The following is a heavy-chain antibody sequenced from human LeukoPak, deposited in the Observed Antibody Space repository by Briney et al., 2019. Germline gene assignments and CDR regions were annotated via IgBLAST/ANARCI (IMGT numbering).Heavy chain of an antibody. J-gene: IGHJ4*02. CDR1: GFTFSSYA. Sequence: GGSLRLSCAASGFTFSSYAMGWVRQAPGKGLEWVSGISGNSDITYYADSVKGRFTISRDNSKNTLYLQMNSLRAEDTAAFYCAKAYDSSGYYSPNFDYWGQGTLVTVSS. CDR3: AKAYDSSGYYSPNFDY. V-gene: IGHV3-23*01. D-gene: IGHD3-22*01. CDR2: ISGNSDIT.